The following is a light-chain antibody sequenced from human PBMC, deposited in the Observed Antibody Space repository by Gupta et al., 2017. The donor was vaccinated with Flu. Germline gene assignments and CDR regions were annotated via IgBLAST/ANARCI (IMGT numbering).Light chain of an antibody. V-gene: IGLV2-14*01. J-gene: IGLJ1*01. Sequence: QSALTQPASVSGSPGQSITISCTGTSSDVGRYNYVSWYQQHPAKAHKVLIYEVSSRPAGVASRFSGSKSGSTASLTISGLQAEDEADYYCSSDTSDSTYVFGTGTKVTVL. CDR1: SSDVGRYNY. CDR3: SSDTSDSTYV. CDR2: EVS.